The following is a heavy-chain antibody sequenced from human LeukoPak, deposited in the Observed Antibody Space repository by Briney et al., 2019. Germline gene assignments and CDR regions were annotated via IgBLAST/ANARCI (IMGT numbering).Heavy chain of an antibody. J-gene: IGHJ4*02. Sequence: PGRSLRLSCAASGFTFSSYGMHWVRQAPGKGLEWVAVTWYDGSNKYYADSVKGRFTISRDNSKNTLYLQMNSLRAEDTAVYYCARDRFPSMVRGVMGYWGQGTLVTVSS. V-gene: IGHV3-33*01. CDR3: ARDRFPSMVRGVMGY. CDR1: GFTFSSYG. D-gene: IGHD3-10*01. CDR2: TWYDGSNK.